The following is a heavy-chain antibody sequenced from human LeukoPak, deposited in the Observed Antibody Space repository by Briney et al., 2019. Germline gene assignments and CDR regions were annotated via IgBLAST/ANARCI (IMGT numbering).Heavy chain of an antibody. V-gene: IGHV4-39*01. CDR1: GGSISSSSYY. CDR2: IYYSGST. D-gene: IGHD4-17*01. Sequence: TSETLSLTCTVSGGSISSSSYYWGWIRQPPGKGLEWIGSIYYSGSTYYNPSLKSRVTISVDTSKNQFSLKLSSVTAADTAVYYCARRDDYGDYRDYWGQGTLVTVYS. J-gene: IGHJ4*02. CDR3: ARRDDYGDYRDY.